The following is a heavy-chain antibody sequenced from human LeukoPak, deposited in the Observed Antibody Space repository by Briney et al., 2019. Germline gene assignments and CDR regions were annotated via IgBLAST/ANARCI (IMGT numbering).Heavy chain of an antibody. CDR3: AKDMYSNGAGGFDY. CDR1: GGSISSGSYY. J-gene: IGHJ4*02. Sequence: SETLSLTCTVSGGSISSGSYYWSWIRQPAGKGLEWIGRIYTSGSTNYNPSLKSRVTTSVDTSKNQISLKVSSVTAADTALYYCAKDMYSNGAGGFDYWGQGTLVTVSS. V-gene: IGHV4-61*02. D-gene: IGHD3-22*01. CDR2: IYTSGST.